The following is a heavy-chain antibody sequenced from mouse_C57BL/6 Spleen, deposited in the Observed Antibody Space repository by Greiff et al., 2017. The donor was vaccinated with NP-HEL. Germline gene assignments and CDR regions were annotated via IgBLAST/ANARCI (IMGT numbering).Heavy chain of an antibody. CDR2: INPSNGGT. CDR3: ARSVLRLAMDY. CDR1: GYTFTSYW. Sequence: VQLQQSGTELVKPGASVKLSCKASGYTFTSYWMHWVKQRPGQGLEWIGNINPSNGGTNYNEKFKSKATLTVDKSSSTAYMQLSSLTSEDSAVYECARSVLRLAMDYWGQGTSVTVSS. J-gene: IGHJ4*01. D-gene: IGHD3-2*02. V-gene: IGHV1-53*01.